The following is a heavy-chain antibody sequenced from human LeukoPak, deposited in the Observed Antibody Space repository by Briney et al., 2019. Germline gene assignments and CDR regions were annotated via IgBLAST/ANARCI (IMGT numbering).Heavy chain of an antibody. CDR1: GFTFSTYA. Sequence: TGGSLRLSCAASGFTFSTYAMSWVRQAPGKGLEWVSAITSSGGTTYYADSVKGRFTISRDNSKNTLYLQINGLRAEDTAVYYCAREGDYWGRGTLVTVSS. CDR2: ITSSGGTT. J-gene: IGHJ4*02. V-gene: IGHV3-23*01. CDR3: AREGDY.